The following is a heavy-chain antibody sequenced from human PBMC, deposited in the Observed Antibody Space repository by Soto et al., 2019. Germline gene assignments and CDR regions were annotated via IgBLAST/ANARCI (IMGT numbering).Heavy chain of an antibody. V-gene: IGHV4-59*01. Sequence: SETLSLTCVVSGGSLSSYYWSWIRQPPGKGLEWIEYIYYSGSTNYNPSLKSRVAISVDTSKNQFSLKLSSVTAADTAVYYCASPKIAFYNWFDPWGQGTLVTVSS. CDR1: GGSLSSYY. CDR2: IYYSGST. J-gene: IGHJ5*02. D-gene: IGHD3-3*02. CDR3: ASPKIAFYNWFDP.